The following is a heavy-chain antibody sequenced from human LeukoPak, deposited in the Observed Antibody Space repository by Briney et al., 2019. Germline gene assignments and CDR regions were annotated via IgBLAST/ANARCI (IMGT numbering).Heavy chain of an antibody. CDR3: AKGSLGSWYYFDY. CDR2: ISGSGGST. J-gene: IGHJ4*02. D-gene: IGHD6-13*01. Sequence: AGGSLRLSCAASGFTFSSYAMSWVRQAPGKGLEWVSAISGSGGSTYHADSVKGRFTISRDNSKNTLYLQMNSLRDEDTAVYYCAKGSLGSWYYFDYWGQGTLVTVSS. CDR1: GFTFSSYA. V-gene: IGHV3-23*01.